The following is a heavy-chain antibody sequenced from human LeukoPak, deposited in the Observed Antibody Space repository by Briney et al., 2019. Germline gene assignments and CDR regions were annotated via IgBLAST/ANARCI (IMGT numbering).Heavy chain of an antibody. D-gene: IGHD1-26*01. CDR2: IYYSGST. CDR1: GGSISSYY. J-gene: IGHJ4*02. Sequence: SETLSLTCTVSGGSISSYYWSWIRQPPGKGLEWIGYIYYSGSTNYNPSLKSRVTISVDTSKNQFSLKLSSVNAADTAVYYCARHLLSGSYLFDYWGQGTLVTVSS. V-gene: IGHV4-59*08. CDR3: ARHLLSGSYLFDY.